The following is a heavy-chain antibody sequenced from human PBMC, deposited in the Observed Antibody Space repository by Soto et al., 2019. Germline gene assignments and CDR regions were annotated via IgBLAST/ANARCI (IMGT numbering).Heavy chain of an antibody. J-gene: IGHJ4*02. CDR3: ARRFQYSVYLESFDI. V-gene: IGHV4-39*01. CDR2: LDYRGRT. Sequence: QLQLQESGPGLVKPSETLSLTCTVSGDSITSGTYYWGWIRQSPGKGLEWIGSLDYRGRTYSNPSLNSRVAISVDTSKNQFSLRLSSVTAADTAVYYCARRFQYSVYLESFDIRGQGTLVAVSS. CDR1: GDSITSGTYY. D-gene: IGHD2-15*01.